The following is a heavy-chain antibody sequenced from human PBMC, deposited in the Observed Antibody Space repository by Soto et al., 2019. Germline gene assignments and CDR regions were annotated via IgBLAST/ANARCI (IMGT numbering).Heavy chain of an antibody. V-gene: IGHV3-23*01. Sequence: PGGSLRLSCAASEFTFSTYAMSWVRQAPGKGLEWVSSISSGGSTYCADSVKGRFTISRDNSKNTLYLQMNSLRAEDTAVYYCAKDRYGYCSGGSCYIDAFDIWGQGTMVTVSS. D-gene: IGHD2-15*01. J-gene: IGHJ3*02. CDR2: ISSGGST. CDR3: AKDRYGYCSGGSCYIDAFDI. CDR1: EFTFSTYA.